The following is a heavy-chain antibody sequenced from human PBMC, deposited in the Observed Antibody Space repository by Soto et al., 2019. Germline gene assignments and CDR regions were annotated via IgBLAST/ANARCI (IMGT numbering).Heavy chain of an antibody. D-gene: IGHD5-12*01. J-gene: IGHJ3*02. Sequence: SETLSLTCTVSGGSISSYYWSWIRQPPGKGLEWIGYIYYSGSTNYNPSLKSRVTISVDTSKNQFSLKLSSVTAADTAVYYCARHNGGYEGGAFDIWGQGTMVTVSS. CDR3: ARHNGGYEGGAFDI. CDR1: GGSISSYY. CDR2: IYYSGST. V-gene: IGHV4-59*08.